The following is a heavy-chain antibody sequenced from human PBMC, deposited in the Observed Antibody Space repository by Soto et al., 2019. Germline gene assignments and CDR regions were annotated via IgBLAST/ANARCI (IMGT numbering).Heavy chain of an antibody. V-gene: IGHV4-59*01. CDR1: GGSISSYH. CDR3: AREMGYCTTTSCHAGPLYYYLAV. J-gene: IGHJ6*03. D-gene: IGHD2-2*01. CDR2: VYNSGST. Sequence: SETLSLTCTVSGGSISSYHWSWIRQPPGKGLEWIGEVYNSGSTNYNPSLKNRVTISADTSKNHLSLSLSSVTAADTAVYFCAREMGYCTTTSCHAGPLYYYLAVWAQRTTVTVSS.